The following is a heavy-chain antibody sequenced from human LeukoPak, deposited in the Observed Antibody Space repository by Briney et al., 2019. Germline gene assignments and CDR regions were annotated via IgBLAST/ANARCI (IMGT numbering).Heavy chain of an antibody. CDR1: VFTFDLYA. V-gene: IGHV3-9*03. CDR3: ATGYCSSTSCSDY. D-gene: IGHD2-2*01. CDR2: ISWNSGSI. J-gene: IGHJ4*02. Sequence: PGSSERLFCGACVFTFDLYAMHCVRQAPGRGLEWVSGISWNSGSIVYADSVKGRFTISRDNAKNSLYLQMNSLRAEDMALYYCATGYCSSTSCSDYWGQGTPVTVSS.